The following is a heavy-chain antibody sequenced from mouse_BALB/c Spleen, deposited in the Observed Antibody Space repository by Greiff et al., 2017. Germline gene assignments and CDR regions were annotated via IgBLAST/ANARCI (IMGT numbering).Heavy chain of an antibody. J-gene: IGHJ2*01. CDR1: GYTFTSYT. Sequence: QVQLKQSGAELARPGASVKMSCKASGYTFTSYTMHWVKQRPGQGLEWIGYINPSSGYTNYNQKFKDKATLTADKSSSTAYMQLSSLTSEDSAVYYCARSGVRGYFDYWGQGTTLTVSS. CDR3: ARSGVRGYFDY. V-gene: IGHV1-4*01. CDR2: INPSSGYT. D-gene: IGHD2-14*01.